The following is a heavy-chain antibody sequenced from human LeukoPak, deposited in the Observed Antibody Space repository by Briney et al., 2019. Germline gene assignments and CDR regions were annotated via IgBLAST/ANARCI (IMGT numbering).Heavy chain of an antibody. V-gene: IGHV3-7*03. CDR1: GFTFSSYW. CDR2: IKQDGSER. Sequence: GGSLRLSCAASGFTFSSYWMSWVRQAPGKGLEWVASIKQDGSERYYVDSVKGRFTISRDNAKNSLYLQMNSLRAEDTAVYYCARVQKQWLVPHYFDYWGQGTLVTVSS. CDR3: ARVQKQWLVPHYFDY. J-gene: IGHJ4*02. D-gene: IGHD6-19*01.